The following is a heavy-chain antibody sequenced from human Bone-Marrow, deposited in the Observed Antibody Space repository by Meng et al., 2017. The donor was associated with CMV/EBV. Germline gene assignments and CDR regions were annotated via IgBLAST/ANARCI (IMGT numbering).Heavy chain of an antibody. CDR3: TRDQERDIWTGLKIK. CDR1: GFTFGDYA. D-gene: IGHD3-9*01. Sequence: GESLKISCTASGFTFGDYAMSWVRQAPGKGLEWVGFIRSKAYGGTTEYAASVKGRFTISRDDSKSIAYLQMNSLKTEDTAVYYCTRDQERDIWTGLKIKWGQGTLVTVSS. J-gene: IGHJ4*02. V-gene: IGHV3-49*04. CDR2: IRSKAYGGTT.